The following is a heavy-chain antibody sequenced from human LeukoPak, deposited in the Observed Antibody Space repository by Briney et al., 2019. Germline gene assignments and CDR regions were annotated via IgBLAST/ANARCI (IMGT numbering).Heavy chain of an antibody. V-gene: IGHV1-69*05. CDR1: GGTFSSSA. D-gene: IGHD6-6*01. Sequence: GSSVKVSCKASGGTFSSSAISWVRQAPGQGLEWMGGIIPIFGTANYAQKFQGRVTITTDESTSTAYMELSSLRSEDTTVYYCARSPYSSSRGWFDPWGQGTLVTVSS. J-gene: IGHJ5*02. CDR2: IIPIFGTA. CDR3: ARSPYSSSRGWFDP.